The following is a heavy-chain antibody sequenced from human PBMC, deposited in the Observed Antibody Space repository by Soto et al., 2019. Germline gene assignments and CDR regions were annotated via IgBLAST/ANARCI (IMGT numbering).Heavy chain of an antibody. CDR3: ARERRVVGGYSSNWYDHSDY. CDR1: GGSFSGYY. CDR2: INHSGST. J-gene: IGHJ4*02. D-gene: IGHD6-13*01. Sequence: QVQLQQWGAGLLKPLETLSLTCAINGGSFSGYYWSWIRQPPGKGLEWIGEINHSGSTNYNPSLQSRVIISLDTSKNQFSLKLSSVTAADTAVYYCARERRVVGGYSSNWYDHSDYWGQGTLVKVSS. V-gene: IGHV4-34*01.